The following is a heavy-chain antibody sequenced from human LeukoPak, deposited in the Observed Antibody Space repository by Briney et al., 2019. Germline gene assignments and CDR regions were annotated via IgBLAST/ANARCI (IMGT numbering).Heavy chain of an antibody. J-gene: IGHJ6*03. D-gene: IGHD6-13*01. CDR2: ISYDGSNK. CDR3: ARDATTAAGWVYMDV. Sequence: GGSLRLSCAASGFTFSSYAMHWVRQAPGKGLEWVAVISYDGSNKYYADSVKGRFTISRDNSKNTLYLQMNSLRAEDTALYYCARDATTAAGWVYMDVWGKGTTVTISS. V-gene: IGHV3-30*04. CDR1: GFTFSSYA.